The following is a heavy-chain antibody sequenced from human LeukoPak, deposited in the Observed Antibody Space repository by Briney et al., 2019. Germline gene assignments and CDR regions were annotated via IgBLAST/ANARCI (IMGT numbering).Heavy chain of an antibody. Sequence: PGGSLRLSCAASGLTFSNYEMNWVRQAPGKGLEWLSYISSSSNMIFYAESVKGRFTISRDNAKNSLYLQMNSLGAEDTAIYYCATASGGWYRYYFDSWGQGSLDTVSS. J-gene: IGHJ4*02. V-gene: IGHV3-48*03. CDR2: ISSSSNMI. CDR1: GLTFSNYE. D-gene: IGHD6-13*01. CDR3: ATASGGWYRYYFDS.